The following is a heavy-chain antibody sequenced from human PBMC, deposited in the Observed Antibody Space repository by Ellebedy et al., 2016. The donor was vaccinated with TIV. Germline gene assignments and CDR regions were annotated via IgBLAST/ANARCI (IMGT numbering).Heavy chain of an antibody. CDR1: GFTFSSFG. D-gene: IGHD4-23*01. V-gene: IGHV3-21*06. CDR2: IDSSGTYI. Sequence: PGGSLRLSCAAAGFTFSSFGMNWVRQAAGKGREWVSSIDSSGTYIYYADSVKGRLPISRDNAKNSLYLQMDSLTAEDTAVYYCAKSTVINPEGDAYDIWGQGTKVTVSS. J-gene: IGHJ3*02. CDR3: AKSTVINPEGDAYDI.